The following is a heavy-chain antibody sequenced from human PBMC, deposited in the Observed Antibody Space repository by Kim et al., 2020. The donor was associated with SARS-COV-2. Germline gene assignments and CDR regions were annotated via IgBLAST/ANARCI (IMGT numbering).Heavy chain of an antibody. D-gene: IGHD2-15*01. CDR1: GFTSSSYA. CDR2: ISGTGGNT. V-gene: IGHV3-23*01. CDR3: ARSGGDCSGGSCYLAWFDP. J-gene: IGHJ5*02. Sequence: GGSLRLSCAASGFTSSSYAMGWVRQAPGKGLEWVSVISGTGGNTYYAESVKGRFTISRDNSKNTVYLQMDRLRVEDTAVYYCARSGGDCSGGSCYLAWFDPWGQGTPVTVS.